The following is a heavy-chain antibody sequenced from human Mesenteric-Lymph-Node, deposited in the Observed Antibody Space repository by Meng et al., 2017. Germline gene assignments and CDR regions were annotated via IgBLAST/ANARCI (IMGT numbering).Heavy chain of an antibody. CDR2: IWYDESNR. V-gene: IGHV3-33*01. CDR1: GFTFCRYG. Sequence: QVQLVESGGGVVQPGRSLRLSCAASGFTFCRYGFHWVGQAPGKGLEWVATIWYDESNRYYADSVKGRFTSSRDNSKNTLYLQMNNLGAEDTALYYCARDGHAYNYDYWGQGTLVTVSS. J-gene: IGHJ4*02. D-gene: IGHD5-24*01. CDR3: ARDGHAYNYDY.